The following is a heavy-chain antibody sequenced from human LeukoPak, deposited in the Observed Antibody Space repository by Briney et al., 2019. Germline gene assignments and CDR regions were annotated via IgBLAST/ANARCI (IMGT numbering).Heavy chain of an antibody. J-gene: IGHJ4*02. V-gene: IGHV3-7*01. CDR3: ARDEGYRTNYRLDY. CDR1: GFTFSDYW. CDR2: IKQDGSQK. Sequence: GGSLRLSCAASGFTFSDYWMSWVRQAPGKGLEWVANIKQDGSQKTYVDSLKGRFTISRDNAENSLYLQMNNLRTEDTAVYYCARDEGYRTNYRLDYWGQGTLVTVSS. D-gene: IGHD4/OR15-4a*01.